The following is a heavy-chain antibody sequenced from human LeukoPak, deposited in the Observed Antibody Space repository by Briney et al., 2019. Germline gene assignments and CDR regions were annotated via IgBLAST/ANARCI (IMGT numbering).Heavy chain of an antibody. CDR2: IRYDGSNK. D-gene: IGHD1-1*01. J-gene: IGHJ5*02. V-gene: IGHV3-30*02. CDR3: VKDYGVTGTGGAYLDP. Sequence: GGSLRLSCAASGFTFSKHGVHWVRQAPGKGLEWVAFIRYDGSNKKYGESVKGRFDISRDNSKNTLFLQMTGLRVEDTGVYYCVKDYGVTGTGGAYLDPWGQGTLVTVSS. CDR1: GFTFSKHG.